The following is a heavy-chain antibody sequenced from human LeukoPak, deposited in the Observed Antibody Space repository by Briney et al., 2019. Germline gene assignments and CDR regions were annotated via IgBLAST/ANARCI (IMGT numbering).Heavy chain of an antibody. CDR3: ARPQHTAVTGVFDI. Sequence: SETLSLTCTVSGGFIASYYWSWIRQPPGKGLEWIGYIYYSWNTNYNPSLKSRVTMSMDTSKNQFSLKLESVTAADTAAYYCARPQHTAVTGVFDIWGQGTGVTVSS. V-gene: IGHV4-59*08. D-gene: IGHD5-18*01. J-gene: IGHJ3*02. CDR2: IYYSWNT. CDR1: GGFIASYY.